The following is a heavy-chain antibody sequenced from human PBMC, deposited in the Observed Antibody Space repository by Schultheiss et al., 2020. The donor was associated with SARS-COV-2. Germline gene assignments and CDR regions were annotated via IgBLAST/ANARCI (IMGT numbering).Heavy chain of an antibody. D-gene: IGHD3-22*01. CDR1: GGSFSGYY. Sequence: SQTLSLTCAVYGGSFSGYYWSWIRQPPGKGLEWIGEIHHSGSTYYNPSLKSRITMSVDTSKNQFSLKLSSVTAADTAVYYCARAPDYYYDSSGTGIDYWGQGTLVTVSS. CDR3: ARAPDYYYDSSGTGIDY. J-gene: IGHJ4*02. CDR2: IHHSGST. V-gene: IGHV4-34*01.